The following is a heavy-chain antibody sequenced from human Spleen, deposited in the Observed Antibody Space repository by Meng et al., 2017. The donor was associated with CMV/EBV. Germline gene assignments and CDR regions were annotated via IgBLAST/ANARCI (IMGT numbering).Heavy chain of an antibody. D-gene: IGHD3-3*01. V-gene: IGHV3-23*01. Sequence: GESLKISCAASGFTFSRYAMSWVRQAPGKGLEWVSVISASGGSTYYADSVKGRFTISRENSKDTLYLQVNSLRAEDKAVYYCARPKPDFWSGPFDYWGQGTLVTVSS. CDR2: ISASGGST. CDR3: ARPKPDFWSGPFDY. CDR1: GFTFSRYA. J-gene: IGHJ4*02.